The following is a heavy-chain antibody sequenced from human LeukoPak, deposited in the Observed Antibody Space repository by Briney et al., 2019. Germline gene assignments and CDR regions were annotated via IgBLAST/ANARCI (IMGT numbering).Heavy chain of an antibody. CDR1: GFTFSSYA. J-gene: IGHJ6*03. D-gene: IGHD3-10*01. V-gene: IGHV3-30*04. CDR3: ARVEEGYGSGRRGNFYYYYMDV. Sequence: AGGFLRLSCAASGFTFSSYAMHWVRQAPGKGLEWVAVISYDGSNKYYADSVKGRFTISRDNSKNTLYLQMNSLRAEDTAVYYCARVEEGYGSGRRGNFYYYYMDVWGKGTTVTISS. CDR2: ISYDGSNK.